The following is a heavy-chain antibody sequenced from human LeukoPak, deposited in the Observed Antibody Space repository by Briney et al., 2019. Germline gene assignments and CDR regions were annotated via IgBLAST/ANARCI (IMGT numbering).Heavy chain of an antibody. CDR1: GFTFSSYS. J-gene: IGHJ4*02. V-gene: IGHV3-23*01. CDR2: ISNTGGST. D-gene: IGHD4-23*01. Sequence: PGGSLRLSCAASGFTFSSYSMNWVRQAPGKGLEWVSAISNTGGSTYYADSVKGRFTISRDDSKNTLYLQMNNLRAEDTAIYYCAKDLTTVVTSRFDDWGQGTLVTVSS. CDR3: AKDLTTVVTSRFDD.